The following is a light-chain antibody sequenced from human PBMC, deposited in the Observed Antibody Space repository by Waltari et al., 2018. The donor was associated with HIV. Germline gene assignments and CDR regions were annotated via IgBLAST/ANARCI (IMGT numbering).Light chain of an antibody. V-gene: IGLV1-44*01. CDR1: NSNIGSYT. Sequence: QSVLTQPPSASGTPGQRVTISCSGSNSNIGSYTVDWYQQFHGTAPKLLIYSKDQRPSGVPDRFSGSKSGTSASLAISGLQSEDEADYYCAAWDDSLNGYVFGSGTKVTVL. CDR3: AAWDDSLNGYV. CDR2: SKD. J-gene: IGLJ1*01.